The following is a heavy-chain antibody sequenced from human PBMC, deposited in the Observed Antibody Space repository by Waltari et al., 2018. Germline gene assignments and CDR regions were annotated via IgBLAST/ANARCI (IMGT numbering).Heavy chain of an antibody. D-gene: IGHD6-13*01. Sequence: EVQLVESGGDSVQPGGSLRLSCAVSGFTFISYWMHWVRQDPGKGLVWVSRSNRDGSTTTYADAVKGRFTISRDNAKNTLYLQMNSLRAEDTAVYYCAREIAVTGQYYFDYWGQGTLVTVSS. V-gene: IGHV3-74*01. CDR2: SNRDGSTT. CDR1: GFTFISYW. CDR3: AREIAVTGQYYFDY. J-gene: IGHJ4*02.